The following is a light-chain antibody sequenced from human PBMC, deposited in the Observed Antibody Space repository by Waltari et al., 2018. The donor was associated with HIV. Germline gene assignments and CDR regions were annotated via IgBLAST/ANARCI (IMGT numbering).Light chain of an antibody. CDR2: DKN. CDR1: SLRNYY. J-gene: IGLJ3*02. V-gene: IGLV3-19*01. CDR3: ASRDNNGKRVL. Sequence: SSELTQDPIVSVTLGQTVTITCQGDSLRNYYASWHQLKPGHAPIRVIYDKNTRPSGKTASLTITGSQAEDEADYCCASRDNNGKRVLFGGGTKLTVL.